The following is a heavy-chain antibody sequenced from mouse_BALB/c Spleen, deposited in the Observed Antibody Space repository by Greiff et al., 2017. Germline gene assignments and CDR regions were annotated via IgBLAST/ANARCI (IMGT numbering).Heavy chain of an antibody. V-gene: IGHV3-2*02. Sequence: EVKLQESGPGLVKPSQSLSLTCTVTGYSITSDYAWNWIRQFPGNKLEWMGYISYSGSTSYNPSLKSRISITRDTSKNQFFLQLNSVTTEDTATYYCARYYYGSSYLYAMDYWGQGTSVTVSS. D-gene: IGHD1-1*01. CDR3: ARYYYGSSYLYAMDY. CDR1: GYSITSDYA. CDR2: ISYSGST. J-gene: IGHJ4*01.